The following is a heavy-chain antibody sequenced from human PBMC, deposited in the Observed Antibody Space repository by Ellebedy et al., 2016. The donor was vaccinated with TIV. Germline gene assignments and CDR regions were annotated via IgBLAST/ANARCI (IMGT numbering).Heavy chain of an antibody. Sequence: GESLKISCAASGFTLSSYWMSWVRQAPGKGLEWVANIKQGGSEQYYVDSVKGRFTISRDNAKNSLYLQMNSLRAEDTAVYYCARDGGPIAAAADDWGQGTLVTVSS. J-gene: IGHJ4*02. CDR2: IKQGGSEQ. CDR1: GFTLSSYW. CDR3: ARDGGPIAAAADD. V-gene: IGHV3-7*03. D-gene: IGHD6-13*01.